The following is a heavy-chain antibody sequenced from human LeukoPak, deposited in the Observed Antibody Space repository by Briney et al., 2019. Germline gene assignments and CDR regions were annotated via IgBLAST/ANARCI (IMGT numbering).Heavy chain of an antibody. CDR3: AKALLRSDRAYYFDY. Sequence: LSLTCTVSGGSISSYYWSWIRQAPGKGLEWVAVIWYDGSKKYYADSVKGRFTISRDNSKNTLYLQMYSLRDEDTAVYYCAKALLRSDRAYYFDYWGQGTLVTVSS. J-gene: IGHJ4*02. CDR1: GGSISSYY. CDR2: IWYDGSKK. V-gene: IGHV3-33*06. D-gene: IGHD4-17*01.